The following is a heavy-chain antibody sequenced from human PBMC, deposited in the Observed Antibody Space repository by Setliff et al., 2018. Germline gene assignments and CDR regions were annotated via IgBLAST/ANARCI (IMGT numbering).Heavy chain of an antibody. Sequence: GGSLRLSCVGSGFTFSDHWMSWVRQAPGKGLEWVAITKQDGSEKYYMDSVKGRFTISRDNAKNSLYLQMNSLRAEDTAVYYCVPGIATAGKVSWGQGTLVTVSS. CDR1: GFTFSDHW. V-gene: IGHV3-7*03. CDR3: VPGIATAGKVS. CDR2: TKQDGSEK. D-gene: IGHD6-13*01. J-gene: IGHJ5*02.